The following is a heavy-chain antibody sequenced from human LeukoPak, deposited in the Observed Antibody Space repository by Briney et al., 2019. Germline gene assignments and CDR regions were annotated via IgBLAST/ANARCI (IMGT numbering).Heavy chain of an antibody. V-gene: IGHV3-7*01. CDR3: AREPRGFYFDY. Sequence: PGGSLRLSCAASGFSFSNYWMNWVRRAPGKGLEWVANIKQDGSEKYYVDSVKGRFTISRDNAENSLYLQMNSLRAEDTAVYYCAREPRGFYFDYWGQGILVTVSS. CDR2: IKQDGSEK. J-gene: IGHJ4*02. D-gene: IGHD1-26*01. CDR1: GFSFSNYW.